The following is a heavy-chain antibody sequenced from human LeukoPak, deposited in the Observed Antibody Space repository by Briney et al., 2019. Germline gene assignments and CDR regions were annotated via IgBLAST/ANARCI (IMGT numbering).Heavy chain of an antibody. Sequence: GESLKISCKGSGYSFTSYSIGWVRQIPGKGLEWMGIIYPGDSDTRYSPSFQGQVTISADKSISTAYLQWSSLKASDTAMYYCARRSYYYDSSGYYPIYYFDYWGQGTLVTVSS. CDR2: IYPGDSDT. D-gene: IGHD3-22*01. V-gene: IGHV5-51*01. CDR1: GYSFTSYS. J-gene: IGHJ4*02. CDR3: ARRSYYYDSSGYYPIYYFDY.